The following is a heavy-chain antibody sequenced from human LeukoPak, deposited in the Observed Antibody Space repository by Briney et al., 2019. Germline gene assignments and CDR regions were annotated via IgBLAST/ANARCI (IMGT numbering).Heavy chain of an antibody. J-gene: IGHJ4*02. CDR3: ARDERTMGYFDY. CDR1: GGSISSYY. V-gene: IGHV4-59*01. CDR2: ISYSGNT. D-gene: IGHD4/OR15-4a*01. Sequence: TSETLSLTCSVSGGSISSYYWSWIRQPPGKGLEWIGYISYSGNTNYNPSLKSRVTTSVDTSKKQFSLKLSSVTAADTAVYYCARDERTMGYFDYWGQGTLVTVSS.